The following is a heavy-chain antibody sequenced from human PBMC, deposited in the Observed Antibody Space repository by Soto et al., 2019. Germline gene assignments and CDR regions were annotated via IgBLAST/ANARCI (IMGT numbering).Heavy chain of an antibody. Sequence: GSLRLACTSSVFIFGDYEMNWFRQAPWKGLELPGFIRSKDYGGATHYAASVEGRFTISRNDSKSVAYLQMSSLKTEDTAVYYCARHSRVGESLPLNHYGLDVWGQGTAVTVSS. D-gene: IGHD3-10*01. CDR2: IRSKDYGGAT. V-gene: IGHV3-49*03. CDR3: ARHSRVGESLPLNHYGLDV. CDR1: VFIFGDYE. J-gene: IGHJ6*02.